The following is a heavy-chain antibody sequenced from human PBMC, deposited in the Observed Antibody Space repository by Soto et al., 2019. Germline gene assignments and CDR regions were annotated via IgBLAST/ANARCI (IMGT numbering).Heavy chain of an antibody. Sequence: QVQLQESGPGLVKPSQTLSLTCTVSGGSISSGGYYWSWIRQHPGKGLEWIGYIYYSGSTYYNPSLKSRVTIPVDTSKKQFSLKLSSVTAADTAVYYCARDGLEFGGNWFDPWGQGTLVTVSS. V-gene: IGHV4-31*03. CDR1: GGSISSGGYY. J-gene: IGHJ5*02. CDR3: ARDGLEFGGNWFDP. CDR2: IYYSGST. D-gene: IGHD3-3*01.